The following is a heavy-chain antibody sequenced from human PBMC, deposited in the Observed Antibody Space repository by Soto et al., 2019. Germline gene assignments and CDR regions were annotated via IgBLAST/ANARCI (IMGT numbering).Heavy chain of an antibody. J-gene: IGHJ6*03. CDR2: ISGGGGST. V-gene: IGHV3-23*01. Sequence: GGSLRLSCAASGFTFRSYAMSWVRQAPGKGLEWVSAISGGGGSTYNADSVKGRFTISRDNSKNTLYLEMNSLRAEDTAIYYCAKNGGTNYYYYMDVWGKGTTVTVSS. CDR1: GFTFRSYA. D-gene: IGHD4-17*01. CDR3: AKNGGTNYYYYMDV.